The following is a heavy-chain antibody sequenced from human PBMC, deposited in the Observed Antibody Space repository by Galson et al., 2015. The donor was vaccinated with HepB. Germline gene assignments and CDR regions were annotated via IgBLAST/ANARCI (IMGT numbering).Heavy chain of an antibody. CDR2: IIPIFGTA. D-gene: IGHD3-22*01. V-gene: IGHV1-69*13. Sequence: SVKVSCKASGGTFSSYAISWVRQAPGQGLEWMGGIIPIFGTANYAQKFQGRVTITADESTSTAYMELSSLRSEDTAVYYCAREVANYYDSSGYYPFDYWGQGTLVTVSS. CDR3: AREVANYYDSSGYYPFDY. J-gene: IGHJ4*02. CDR1: GGTFSSYA.